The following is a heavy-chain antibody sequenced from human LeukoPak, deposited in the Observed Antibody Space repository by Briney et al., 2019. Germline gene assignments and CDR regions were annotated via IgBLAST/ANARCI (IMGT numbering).Heavy chain of an antibody. V-gene: IGHV1-69*04. Sequence: ASVKVSCKASGGTFSSYAISWVRQAPGQGLEWMGRIIPILGIANYAQKFQGRVTITADKSTSTAYMELSSLRSEDTAVYYCAGDLSRYLYDYGDYAPLEYWGQGTLVTVSS. CDR2: IIPILGIA. CDR1: GGTFSSYA. D-gene: IGHD4-17*01. CDR3: AGDLSRYLYDYGDYAPLEY. J-gene: IGHJ4*02.